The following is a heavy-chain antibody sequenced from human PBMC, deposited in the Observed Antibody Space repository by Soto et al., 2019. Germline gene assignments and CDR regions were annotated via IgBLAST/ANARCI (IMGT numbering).Heavy chain of an antibody. CDR2: INTLSTAI. CDR3: ARRLQWQLRPLDS. CDR1: GFTFNDYY. J-gene: IGHJ4*02. V-gene: IGHV3-11*01. Sequence: GGSLRLSCEGSGFTFNDYYMTWIRHAPGKGLEWVAYINTLSTAIYYADSVKGRFTISRDNAKNSLYLQMNGLRAEDTATYYCARRLQWQLRPLDSWGRGTLVTVSS. D-gene: IGHD6-19*01.